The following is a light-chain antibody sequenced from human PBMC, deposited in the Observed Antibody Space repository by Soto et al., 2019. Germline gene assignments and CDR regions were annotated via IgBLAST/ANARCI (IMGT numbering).Light chain of an antibody. J-gene: IGLJ1*01. Sequence: QSALTQPASVSGSPGQSITISCTGTSSDVGGYNYVSWYQQHPGKAPKLMIYDVSNRPSGVSNRFSGSKSGNTASLTISGLQAEDEADYYCNSYTSSSTPLYVFGTGTKLTVL. CDR1: SSDVGGYNY. V-gene: IGLV2-14*01. CDR2: DVS. CDR3: NSYTSSSTPLYV.